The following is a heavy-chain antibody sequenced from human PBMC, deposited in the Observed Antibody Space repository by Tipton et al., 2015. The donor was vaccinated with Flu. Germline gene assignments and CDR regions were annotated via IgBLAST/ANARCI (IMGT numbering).Heavy chain of an antibody. CDR2: INHSGST. D-gene: IGHD6-13*01. CDR3: ARGSRRGSYYFDY. Sequence: TLSLTCAVYGGSFSGYYWSWIRQPPGKGLEWIGEINHSGSTNYNPSLKSRVTISVDTSKNQFSLKLSSVTAADTAVYYCARGSRRGSYYFDYWGQGTLVTVSS. J-gene: IGHJ4*02. CDR1: GGSFSGYY. V-gene: IGHV4-34*01.